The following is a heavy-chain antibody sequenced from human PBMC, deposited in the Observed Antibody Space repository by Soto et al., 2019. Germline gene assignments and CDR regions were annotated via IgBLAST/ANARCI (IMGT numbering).Heavy chain of an antibody. V-gene: IGHV4-34*01. J-gene: IGHJ4*02. CDR3: RGYDILTGHDY. Sequence: QVQLQQWGAGLLKPSETLSLTCAVYGGSFSGYDWSWIRQPPGKGLEWIGEINHSGSTNYNPSLKSRVTLSVDTSKNQFSLKLSSVTAADTAVYYCRGYDILTGHDYWGQGTLVTVSS. CDR2: INHSGST. D-gene: IGHD3-9*01. CDR1: GGSFSGYD.